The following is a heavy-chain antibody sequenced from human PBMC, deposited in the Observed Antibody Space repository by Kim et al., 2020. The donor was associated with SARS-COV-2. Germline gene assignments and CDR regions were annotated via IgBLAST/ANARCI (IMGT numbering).Heavy chain of an antibody. J-gene: IGHJ4*02. V-gene: IGHV1-24*01. D-gene: IGHD3-3*01. CDR2: FDPQYGET. CDR3: ATESFFGVVIYALNY. CDR1: TLTEIS. Sequence: TLTEISIHWVRPTPGKGLEWMGNFDPQYGETIYAQKFQGRFTMTEDTSTDTAYLELSSLTSEDTAVYFCATESFFGVVIYALNYWGQGTLAT.